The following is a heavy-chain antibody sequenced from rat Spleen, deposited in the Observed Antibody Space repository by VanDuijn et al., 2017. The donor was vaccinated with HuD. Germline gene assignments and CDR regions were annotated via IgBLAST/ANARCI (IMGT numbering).Heavy chain of an antibody. CDR2: ITNTGGSI. Sequence: EVQLVESGGGLVQPGRSLKLSCVASGFTFNNYWMSWIRQAPGKGLEWVASITNTGGSIYYPDSVKGRFTISRNTAKNTQYLQMDSLRSEDTATYYCARHGYGYTFYFDYWGQGVMVTVSS. CDR3: ARHGYGYTFYFDY. J-gene: IGHJ2*01. V-gene: IGHV5-31*01. CDR1: GFTFNNYW. D-gene: IGHD1-4*01.